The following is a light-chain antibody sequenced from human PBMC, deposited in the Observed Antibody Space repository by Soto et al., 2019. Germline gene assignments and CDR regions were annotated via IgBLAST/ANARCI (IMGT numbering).Light chain of an antibody. J-gene: IGKJ3*01. CDR1: QSVDSGS. Sequence: EIVLTQSPGTLSLSPGEGATLSCRASQSVDSGSLAWYQQKPGQAPRLLIFATSSRATGTPDRFSGSGSGTGFTLTISRLEPEDFAVYYCQQYGVSPGFTFGPGTRVDIK. V-gene: IGKV3-20*01. CDR3: QQYGVSPGFT. CDR2: ATS.